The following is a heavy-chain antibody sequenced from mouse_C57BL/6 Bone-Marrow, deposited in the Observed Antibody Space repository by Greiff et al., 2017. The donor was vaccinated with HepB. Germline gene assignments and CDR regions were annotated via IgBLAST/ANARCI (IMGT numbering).Heavy chain of an antibody. J-gene: IGHJ2*01. V-gene: IGHV1-66*01. CDR1: GYSFTSYY. Sequence: QVHVKQSGPELVKPGASVKISCKSSGYSFTSYYIHWVKQRPGQGLEWIGWIYPGSGNTKYNEKFKGKATLTADTSSSTAYMQLSSLTSEDSAVYYCARGGGNYDYWGQGTTLTVSS. D-gene: IGHD2-1*01. CDR3: ARGGGNYDY. CDR2: IYPGSGNT.